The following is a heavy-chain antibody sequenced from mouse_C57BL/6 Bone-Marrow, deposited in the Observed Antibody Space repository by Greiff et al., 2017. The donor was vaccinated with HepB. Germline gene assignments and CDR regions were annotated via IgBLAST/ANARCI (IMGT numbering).Heavy chain of an antibody. D-gene: IGHD1-1*01. CDR1: GYTFTSYW. J-gene: IGHJ3*01. V-gene: IGHV1-72*01. CDR2: IDPNSGGT. CDR3: AREKGITTGVAPFAY. Sequence: VQLQQPGAELVKPGASVKLSCKASGYTFTSYWMHWVKQRPGRGLEWIGRIDPNSGGTKYNEKFKSKATLTVDKPSSTAYLQLSSLTSEDSAVYDGAREKGITTGVAPFAYWGQGTLVTVSA.